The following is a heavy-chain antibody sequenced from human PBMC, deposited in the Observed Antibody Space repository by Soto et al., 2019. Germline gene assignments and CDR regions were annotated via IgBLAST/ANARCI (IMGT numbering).Heavy chain of an antibody. D-gene: IGHD4-17*01. Sequence: QLQLQESGPGLVKPSETLSLTCTISGGYISTTNYYWGWIRQPPGKGLEWIGTIYDSGSTYYNPSLKSRVTISVDTSKNQFSLKLSSVTAADTAVYYCARRGDYDWYFDLWGRGTLVTVSS. V-gene: IGHV4-39*01. CDR1: GGYISTTNYY. CDR2: IYDSGST. J-gene: IGHJ2*01. CDR3: ARRGDYDWYFDL.